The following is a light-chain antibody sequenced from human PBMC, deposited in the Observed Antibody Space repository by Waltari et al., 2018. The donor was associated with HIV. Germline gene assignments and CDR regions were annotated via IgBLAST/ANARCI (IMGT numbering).Light chain of an antibody. J-gene: IGLJ2*01. CDR1: SSDIGAYNY. V-gene: IGLV2-8*01. Sequence: QSALTQPPSASGSPGQSVTISCPGTSSDIGAYNYVAWYQQHPGRAPKLLLYDVNQRPSGVPGRFSGSKSGNRASLTVSGLQPDDEAHYYCSSYAGSNNLLFGGGTKLTGL. CDR3: SSYAGSNNLL. CDR2: DVN.